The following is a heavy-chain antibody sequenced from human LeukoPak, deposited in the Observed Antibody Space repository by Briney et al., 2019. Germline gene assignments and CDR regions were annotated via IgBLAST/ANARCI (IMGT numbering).Heavy chain of an antibody. Sequence: GGSLRLSCAASGFTFSTYAMSWVRQAPGKGLEWVSVVSSTGGRTYYADSVKGRFTISGDNSKNTLYLQMNSLRAEDTAVYYCAKKMSITAASQVDYWGQGTLVTVSS. D-gene: IGHD1-20*01. CDR1: GFTFSTYA. J-gene: IGHJ4*02. V-gene: IGHV3-23*01. CDR2: VSSTGGRT. CDR3: AKKMSITAASQVDY.